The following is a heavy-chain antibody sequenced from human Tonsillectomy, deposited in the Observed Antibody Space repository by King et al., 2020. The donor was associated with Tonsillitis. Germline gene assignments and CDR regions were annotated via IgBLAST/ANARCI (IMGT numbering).Heavy chain of an antibody. V-gene: IGHV3-74*01. CDR3: ARDLADG. CDR2: IGTDGSRT. Sequence: VQLVESGGGLVQPGGSLRLSCAASGFTFSTYWMHWVRQAPGKGLVWVSRIGTDGSRTTYADSVKGRLTISRDNAKNTLFLQMNSLRVEDTAVYYCARDLADGWVQGTLVTVSS. CDR1: GFTFSTYW. D-gene: IGHD5-24*01. J-gene: IGHJ4*02.